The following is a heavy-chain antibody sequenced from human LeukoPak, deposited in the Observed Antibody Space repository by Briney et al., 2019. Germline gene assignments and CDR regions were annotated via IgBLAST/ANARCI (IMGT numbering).Heavy chain of an antibody. V-gene: IGHV4-38-2*02. CDR3: ARGFVVVPAAITPFDY. D-gene: IGHD2-2*02. Sequence: SETLSFTCTVSGYSISSGYYWGWIRQPPGKGLEWIGSIYHSGSTYYNPSLKSRVTISVDTSKNQFSLKLSSVTAADTAVYYCARGFVVVPAAITPFDYWGQGTLVTVSS. CDR2: IYHSGST. J-gene: IGHJ4*02. CDR1: GYSISSGYY.